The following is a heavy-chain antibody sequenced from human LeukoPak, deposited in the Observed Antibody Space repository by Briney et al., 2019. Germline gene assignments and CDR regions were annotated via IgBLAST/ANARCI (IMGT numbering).Heavy chain of an antibody. D-gene: IGHD3-10*01. J-gene: IGHJ6*03. CDR2: IYHSGST. CDR1: GYSISSGYY. CDR3: ARVGEGGRYYYYYYMDV. V-gene: IGHV4-38-2*01. Sequence: SETLSLTCAVSGYSISSGYYWSWIRQPPGKGLEWIGSIYHSGSTYYNPSLKSRVTISVDTSKNQFSLKLSSVTAADTAVYYCARVGEGGRYYYYYYMDVWGKGTTVTVSS.